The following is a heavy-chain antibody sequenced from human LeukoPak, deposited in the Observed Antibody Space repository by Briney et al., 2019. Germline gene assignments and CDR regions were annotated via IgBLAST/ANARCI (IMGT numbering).Heavy chain of an antibody. J-gene: IGHJ4*02. V-gene: IGHV1-69*05. CDR3: ARSIRRVYYDFWSGYPLDFDY. CDR1: GGTFSSYA. CDR2: IIPIFGTA. Sequence: SVKVSCKASGGTFSSYAISWVRQAPGQGLEWMGGIIPIFGTANYAQKFQGGVTITTDESTSTAYMELSSLRSEDTAVYYCARSIRRVYYDFWSGYPLDFDYWGQGTLVTVSS. D-gene: IGHD3-3*01.